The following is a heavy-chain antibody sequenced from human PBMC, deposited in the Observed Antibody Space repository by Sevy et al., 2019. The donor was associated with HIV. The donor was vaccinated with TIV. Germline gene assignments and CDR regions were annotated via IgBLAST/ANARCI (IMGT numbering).Heavy chain of an antibody. CDR3: ARRQVEQWLGIDY. V-gene: IGHV4-39*01. Sequence: SETLSLTCTVSGGSISSSSYYWGWIRQPPGKGLEWIGSIYYSGSTYYNPSLKSRVTISVDTFKNQFSLKLSSVTAADTAVYYCARRQVEQWLGIDYWGQGTLVTVSS. CDR2: IYYSGST. J-gene: IGHJ4*02. D-gene: IGHD6-19*01. CDR1: GGSISSSSYY.